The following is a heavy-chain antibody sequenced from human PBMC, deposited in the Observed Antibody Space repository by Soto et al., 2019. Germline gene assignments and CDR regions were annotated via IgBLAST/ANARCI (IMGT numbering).Heavy chain of an antibody. CDR1: GFTFSNAW. Sequence: LRLSCAASGFTFSNAWMSWVRQAPGKGLEWVGRIKSKTDGGTTDYAAPVKGRFTISRDDSKNTLYLQMNSLKTEDTAVYYCTTVPSTYYDFWSGPTDTWGQGTLVTVSS. CDR3: TTVPSTYYDFWSGPTDT. V-gene: IGHV3-15*01. CDR2: IKSKTDGGTT. D-gene: IGHD3-3*01. J-gene: IGHJ5*02.